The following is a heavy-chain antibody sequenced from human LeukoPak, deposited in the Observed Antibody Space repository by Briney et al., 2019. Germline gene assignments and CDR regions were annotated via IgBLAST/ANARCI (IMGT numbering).Heavy chain of an antibody. Sequence: GGSLRLSCAASGFTFSDYYMSWIRQAPGKGLEWVSYISSSGSTIYYADSVKGRFTISRDNAKNSLYLQMNSLRAEDTAVYYCARVSRERLSRYYYYGMDVWGQGTTVTVSS. J-gene: IGHJ6*02. CDR3: ARVSRERLSRYYYYGMDV. CDR2: ISSSGSTI. CDR1: GFTFSDYY. D-gene: IGHD1-26*01. V-gene: IGHV3-11*01.